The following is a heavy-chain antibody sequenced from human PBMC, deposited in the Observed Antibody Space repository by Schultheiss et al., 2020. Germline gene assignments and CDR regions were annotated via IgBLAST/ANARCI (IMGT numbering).Heavy chain of an antibody. CDR3: ARDLLSIVWPDAFDI. J-gene: IGHJ3*02. V-gene: IGHV3-33*01. CDR1: GFTFSSYG. Sequence: GESLRLSCAASGFTFSSYGMHWVRQAPGKGLEWVAVIWYDGSNKYYADSVKGRFTISRDNSKNTLYLQMNSLRAEDTAVYYCARDLLSIVWPDAFDIWGQGTMVTVSS. CDR2: IWYDGSNK. D-gene: IGHD3-3*02.